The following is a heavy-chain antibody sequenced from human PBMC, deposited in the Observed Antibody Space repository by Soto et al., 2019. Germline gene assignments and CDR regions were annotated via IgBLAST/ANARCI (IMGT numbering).Heavy chain of an antibody. V-gene: IGHV4-30-4*01. Sequence: PSETLSLTCTVSGGSINSADYYWIWFRQPPGKGLEWIGYIYYNGNTYFNPSLKSRVTISKDTSRNQFSLRLSSVTAADTAVYFCARAIVVTIGGMDVWGQGTTVTVSS. J-gene: IGHJ6*02. D-gene: IGHD5-12*01. CDR1: GGSINSADYY. CDR2: IYYNGNT. CDR3: ARAIVVTIGGMDV.